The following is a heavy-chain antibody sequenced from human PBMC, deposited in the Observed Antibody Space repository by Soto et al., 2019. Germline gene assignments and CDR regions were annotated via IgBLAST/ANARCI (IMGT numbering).Heavy chain of an antibody. V-gene: IGHV1-69*01. CDR2: IIPLFGTT. CDR1: GGTFSTYP. CDR3: ARGATHGSSWYFWFDP. D-gene: IGHD6-13*01. J-gene: IGHJ5*02. Sequence: QVQLVQSGAEVRMPGSSVKVSCKASGGTFSTYPINWVRQAPGQGLERMGGIIPLFGTTNYAQKFKGRVTITADESTSTAYMELGSLRAEDAAVYYCARGATHGSSWYFWFDPWGQGTLVTVSS.